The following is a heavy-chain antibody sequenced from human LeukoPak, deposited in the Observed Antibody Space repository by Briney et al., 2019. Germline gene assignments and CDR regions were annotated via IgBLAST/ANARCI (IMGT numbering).Heavy chain of an antibody. V-gene: IGHV4-59*01. J-gene: IGHJ3*02. D-gene: IGHD5-24*01. CDR1: GGSLKSYY. CDR3: ARVGGMTTINNAAFDT. CDR2: IYHSGST. Sequence: SETLSLTCSVSGGSLKSYYWNWIRQPPGKGLEWIGYIYHSGSTNYNHSFRSRVTISLDRSKSHFSLNLTSVTPADTAIYYCARVGGMTTINNAAFDTWGHGIMVTVSS.